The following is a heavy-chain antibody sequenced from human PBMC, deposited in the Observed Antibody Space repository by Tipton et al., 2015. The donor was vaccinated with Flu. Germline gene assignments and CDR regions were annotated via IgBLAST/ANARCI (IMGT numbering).Heavy chain of an antibody. CDR1: GGSISSSSYY. J-gene: IGHJ4*02. CDR2: IYYSGSI. CDR3: ARPRITIFGVVIMDY. V-gene: IGHV4-39*07. Sequence: LRLSCTVSGGSISSSSYYWGWIRQPPGKGLEWIGSIYYSGSIYYNPSLKSRVTISVDTSKNQFSLKLSSVTAADTAVYYCARPRITIFGVVIMDYWGQGTLVTVSS. D-gene: IGHD3-3*01.